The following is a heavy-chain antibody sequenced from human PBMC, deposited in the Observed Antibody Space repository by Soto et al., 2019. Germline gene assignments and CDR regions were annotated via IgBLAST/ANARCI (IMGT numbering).Heavy chain of an antibody. Sequence: EVQLLESGGGLVQPGGSLRPSCAASGFTFSSYAIGWVRQAPGKGLEWVSVISGSGGSTYYANSVKGRFTISRDNSKHTLYLQMNSLRAEDTAVYYCAKRSSGSYFDLWGRGTLVTVSS. J-gene: IGHJ2*01. CDR2: ISGSGGST. V-gene: IGHV3-23*01. CDR1: GFTFSSYA. CDR3: AKRSSGSYFDL. D-gene: IGHD6-19*01.